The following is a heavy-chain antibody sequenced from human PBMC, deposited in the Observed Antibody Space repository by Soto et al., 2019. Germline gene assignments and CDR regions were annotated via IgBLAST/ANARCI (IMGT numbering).Heavy chain of an antibody. CDR2: INPSGGST. CDR1: GYTFTSYY. D-gene: IGHD5-12*01. V-gene: IGHV1-46*03. J-gene: IGHJ3*02. CDR3: ARDWEGPPSGYSGPRAFDI. Sequence: QVQLVQSGAEVKKPGASVKVSCKASGYTFTSYYMHWVRQAPGQGLEWMGIINPSGGSTSYAQKFQGRVTMTRDTSTSTVYMELSSLRSEDTAVYYCARDWEGPPSGYSGPRAFDIWGQGTMVTVSS.